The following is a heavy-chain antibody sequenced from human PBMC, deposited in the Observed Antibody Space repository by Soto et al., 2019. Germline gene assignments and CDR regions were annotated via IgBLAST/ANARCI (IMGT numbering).Heavy chain of an antibody. Sequence: SETLSLTCTVSGGSISSSSWSWIRQPPGRGLEWIGYIYNNGRTDYNPSLKSRVTISVDTSKNHFSLKLSSVTPADTAVYYCARARFCTSTSCYHYFDFWGQGTLVTSPQ. CDR3: ARARFCTSTSCYHYFDF. CDR2: IYNNGRT. D-gene: IGHD2-2*01. J-gene: IGHJ4*02. CDR1: GGSISSSS. V-gene: IGHV4-59*01.